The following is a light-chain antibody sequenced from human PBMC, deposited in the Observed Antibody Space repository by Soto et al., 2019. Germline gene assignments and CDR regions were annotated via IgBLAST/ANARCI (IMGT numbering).Light chain of an antibody. V-gene: IGKV1-5*01. J-gene: IGKJ4*01. CDR3: QQLSRYPLT. CDR1: QTISNW. Sequence: DIQMTQSPSTLSASVGDRVTITCRASQTISNWLAWYQVKPGKAPKLLMHDASSLQSGVPSRFSGSGSETEFSLTIRALQPEDFATYYCQQLSRYPLTFGGGTKVDIK. CDR2: DAS.